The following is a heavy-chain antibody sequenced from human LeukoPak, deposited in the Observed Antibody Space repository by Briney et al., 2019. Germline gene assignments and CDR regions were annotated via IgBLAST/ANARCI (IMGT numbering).Heavy chain of an antibody. CDR3: ARTPQGGQQLVRGLDY. CDR2: ISAYNGNT. D-gene: IGHD6-13*01. J-gene: IGHJ4*02. V-gene: IGHV1-18*01. CDR1: GYTFTSYG. Sequence: GASVKVSCKASGYTFTSYGINWVRQAPGQGLEWMGWISAYNGNTNYAQKFQGRVTMTTDTSTSTAYMELRSLRSDDTAVYYCARTPQGGQQLVRGLDYWSQGTLVTVSS.